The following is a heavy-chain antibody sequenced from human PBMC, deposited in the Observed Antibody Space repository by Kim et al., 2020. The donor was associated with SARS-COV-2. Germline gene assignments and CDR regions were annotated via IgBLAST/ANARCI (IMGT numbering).Heavy chain of an antibody. D-gene: IGHD3-10*01. CDR1: GYTFTSYA. CDR2: INTNTGNP. V-gene: IGHV7-4-1*02. J-gene: IGHJ3*02. Sequence: ASVKVSCKASGYTFTSYAMNWVRQAPGQGLEWMGWINTNTGNPTYAQGFTGRFVFSLDTSVSTAYLQISSLKAEDTAVYYCARSGKLWFGENDAFDIWGQGTMVTVSS. CDR3: ARSGKLWFGENDAFDI.